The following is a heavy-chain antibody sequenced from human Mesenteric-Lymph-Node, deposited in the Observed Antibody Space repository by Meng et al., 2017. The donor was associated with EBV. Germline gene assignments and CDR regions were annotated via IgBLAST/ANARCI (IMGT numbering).Heavy chain of an antibody. D-gene: IGHD3-10*01. V-gene: IGHV3-11*01. J-gene: IGHJ4*02. CDR1: GFIFIDFD. CDR3: ATGTYYWYYDY. Sequence: QLVEVGGGVAKPGGPLGHSVAASGFIFIDFDMSWIRQAPGKGLEWVSYISRSSSSIYYADSVKGRFTISRDNAKNSLYLQMNSLRAEDTAVYYCATGTYYWYYDYWGQGTLVTVSS. CDR2: ISRSSSSI.